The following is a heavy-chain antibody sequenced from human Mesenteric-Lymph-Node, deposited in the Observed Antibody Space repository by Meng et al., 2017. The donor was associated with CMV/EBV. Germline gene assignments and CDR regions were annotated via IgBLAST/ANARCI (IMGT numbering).Heavy chain of an antibody. Sequence: SVKVSCKASGGTFSSYAISWVRQAPGQGLEWMGGIIPIFGTANYAQEFQGRVTITTDRSTNTAYMELSSLRSEDTAVYYCAKAAPGVNGWSTFLDSWGQGTLVTVSS. CDR1: GGTFSSYA. J-gene: IGHJ4*02. D-gene: IGHD6-19*01. CDR3: AKAAPGVNGWSTFLDS. CDR2: IIPIFGTA. V-gene: IGHV1-69*05.